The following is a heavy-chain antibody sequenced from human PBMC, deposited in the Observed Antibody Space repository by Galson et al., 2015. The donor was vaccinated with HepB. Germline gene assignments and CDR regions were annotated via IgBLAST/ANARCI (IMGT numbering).Heavy chain of an antibody. CDR3: AREREDIVVVPAAMTAYYYYNMDV. V-gene: IGHV3-7*01. D-gene: IGHD2-2*01. J-gene: IGHJ6*02. Sequence: ASGFTPSSYWMSWVRQAPGKGLEWVANIKQDGSEKYSVDSVKGRFTISRDNAKNSLYLQMSSLRAEDTAVYYCAREREDIVVVPAAMTAYYYYNMDVWGQGTTVTVSS. CDR2: IKQDGSEK. CDR1: GFTPSSYW.